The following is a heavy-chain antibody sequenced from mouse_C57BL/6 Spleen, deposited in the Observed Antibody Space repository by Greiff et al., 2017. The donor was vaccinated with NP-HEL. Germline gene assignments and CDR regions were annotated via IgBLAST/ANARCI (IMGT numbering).Heavy chain of an antibody. Sequence: QVQLQQSGAELMKPGASVKLTCKATGYTFTGYWIEWVKQRPGHGLEWIGEILPGSGSTNYNEKFKGKATFTADTSSNTAYMQLSSLTTADSAIYYCARKGLDYGSSYEGYFDYWGQGTTLTVSS. CDR1: GYTFTGYW. J-gene: IGHJ2*01. CDR3: ARKGLDYGSSYEGYFDY. V-gene: IGHV1-9*01. CDR2: ILPGSGST. D-gene: IGHD1-1*01.